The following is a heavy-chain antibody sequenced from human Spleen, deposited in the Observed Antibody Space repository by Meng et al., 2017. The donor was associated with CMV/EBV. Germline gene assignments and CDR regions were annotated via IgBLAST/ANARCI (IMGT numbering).Heavy chain of an antibody. V-gene: IGHV4-30-2*01. CDR2: VYSTGTT. J-gene: IGHJ4*02. Sequence: SGHSISSGPYSWSWIRQPPGKGLEWLGYVYSTGTTFDNPSLKSRVTISVDKFKNQFSLKLTSVTAADTAVYYCARGRRDGYHHYYCDHWGQGILVTVSS. CDR1: GHSISSGPYS. CDR3: ARGRRDGYHHYYCDH. D-gene: IGHD5-24*01.